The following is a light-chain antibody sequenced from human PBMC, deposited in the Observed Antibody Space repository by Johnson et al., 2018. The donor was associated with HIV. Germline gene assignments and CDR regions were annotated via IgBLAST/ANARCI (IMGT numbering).Light chain of an antibody. CDR3: GTWDNSLSAGV. Sequence: QSVLTQPPSVSAAPGQKVTIPCSGSSSNIGNNYASWYQQVPGTAPKLLIYDNHKLPSGIPDRFSGSKSGTSATLGITGLQTGDEADYYCGTWDNSLSAGVCGTGTKVTVL. V-gene: IGLV1-51*01. CDR1: SSNIGNNY. CDR2: DNH. J-gene: IGLJ1*01.